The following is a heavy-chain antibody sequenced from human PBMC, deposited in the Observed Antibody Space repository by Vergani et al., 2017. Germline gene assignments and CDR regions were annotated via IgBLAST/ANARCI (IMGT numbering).Heavy chain of an antibody. CDR2: MNPNSGNT. Sequence: QVQLVQSGAEVKRPGASVKVSCKASGYTFTSYDINWVRQATGQGLEWMGWMNPNSGNTGYAQKFQGRVTMTRNTSISTDYMELSSLRSEDTAVYYCARVGSGYDFWSGYAYYYYYMDVWGKGTTVTVSS. V-gene: IGHV1-8*01. CDR3: ARVGSGYDFWSGYAYYYYYMDV. CDR1: GYTFTSYD. J-gene: IGHJ6*03. D-gene: IGHD3-3*01.